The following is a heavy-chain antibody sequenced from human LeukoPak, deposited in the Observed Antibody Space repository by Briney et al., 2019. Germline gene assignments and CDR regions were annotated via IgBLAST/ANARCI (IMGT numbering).Heavy chain of an antibody. CDR3: ARASSSWPPTPSYYGMDV. V-gene: IGHV3-66*01. Sequence: HPGRSLRLSCAASGFTVSSNYMSWVRQAPGKGLEWVSVIYSGGSTYYADSVKGRFTISRDNSKNTLYLQMNSLRAEDTAVYYCARASSSWPPTPSYYGMDVWGQGTTVTVSS. CDR1: GFTVSSNY. CDR2: IYSGGST. J-gene: IGHJ6*02. D-gene: IGHD6-13*01.